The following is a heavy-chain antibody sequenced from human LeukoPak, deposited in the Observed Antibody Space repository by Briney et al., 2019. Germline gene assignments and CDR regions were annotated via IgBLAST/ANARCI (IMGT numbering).Heavy chain of an antibody. V-gene: IGHV1-46*01. CDR3: ARDQEGFDY. CDR1: GYTFTSNY. J-gene: IGHJ4*02. Sequence: ASVKVSCKASGYTFTSNYIHWVRQAPGQGLEWMGMIYPRDGSTSYAQKFQGRVTVTRDTSTSSVHMELSGLRSEDTAVYYCARDQEGFDYWGQGTLVTVSS. CDR2: IYPRDGST.